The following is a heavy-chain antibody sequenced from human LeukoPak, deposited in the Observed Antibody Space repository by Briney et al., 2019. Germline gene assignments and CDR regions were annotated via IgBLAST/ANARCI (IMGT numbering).Heavy chain of an antibody. CDR1: GGSISSYY. Sequence: SETLSLTCTVSGGSISSYYWSWIRQPPGKGLEWIGYIYYSGSTYYNPSLKSRVTISVDTSKNQFSLKLSSVTAADTAVYYCARVPTYYYDSSGYYYFDYWGQGTLVTVSS. D-gene: IGHD3-22*01. CDR2: IYYSGST. J-gene: IGHJ4*02. V-gene: IGHV4-30-4*01. CDR3: ARVPTYYYDSSGYYYFDY.